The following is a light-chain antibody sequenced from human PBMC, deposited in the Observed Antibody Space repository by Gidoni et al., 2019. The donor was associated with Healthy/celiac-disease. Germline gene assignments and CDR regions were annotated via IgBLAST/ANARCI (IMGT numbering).Light chain of an antibody. J-gene: IGKJ4*01. Sequence: DIQMTQSPSSLSPSVGDRVTITCQASPDSSNYLNWYQQKPGKAPKFLIYDASNLETGVPSRFSGSGSGTDFTFTISSLQPEDIATYYCKQYDNLLTFGGGTKVEIK. V-gene: IGKV1-33*01. CDR3: KQYDNLLT. CDR1: PDSSNY. CDR2: DAS.